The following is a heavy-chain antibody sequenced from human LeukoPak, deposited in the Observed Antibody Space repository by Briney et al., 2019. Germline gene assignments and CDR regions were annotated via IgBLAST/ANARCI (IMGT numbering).Heavy chain of an antibody. J-gene: IGHJ4*02. CDR1: GFTFSSYW. CDR2: INTDGSST. V-gene: IGHV3-74*01. CDR3: ARAVVPSAFDY. D-gene: IGHD2-2*01. Sequence: GGSLRLSCAASGFTFSSYWMHWVRQAPGKGLVWVSRINTDGSSTSYADSVKGRFTISRDNAKNTLYLQMNSLRAEDTAVYYCARAVVPSAFDYWGQGTLVTVSS.